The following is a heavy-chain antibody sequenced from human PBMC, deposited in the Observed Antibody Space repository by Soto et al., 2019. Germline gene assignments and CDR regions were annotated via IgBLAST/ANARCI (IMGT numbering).Heavy chain of an antibody. CDR1: GFTFNTYS. D-gene: IGHD4-17*01. Sequence: GGSLRLSCEASGFTFNTYSMHWVRQPPGKGLEWLAAIWYDGTQKYYADSVKGRFIISRDNSKKTLYLEMNSLRAEDTAVYYCARAGGTTVTGLWHFDSWGQGTLVTVSS. V-gene: IGHV3-33*01. CDR2: IWYDGTQK. J-gene: IGHJ4*02. CDR3: ARAGGTTVTGLWHFDS.